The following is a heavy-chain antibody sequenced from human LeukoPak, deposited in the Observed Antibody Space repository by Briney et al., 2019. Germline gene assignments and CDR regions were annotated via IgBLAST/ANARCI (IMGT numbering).Heavy chain of an antibody. V-gene: IGHV3-23*01. CDR1: GFTFSSYA. Sequence: PGGSLRLSCAASGFTFSSYAMSWVRQAPGKGLEWVSAISGSGGSTYYADSVKGRFTISRDNSKNTLYLQMNSLRAEDTAVYYCAKVRSHYDSRGQNFDYWGQGTLVTVSS. CDR2: ISGSGGST. CDR3: AKVRSHYDSRGQNFDY. D-gene: IGHD3-22*01. J-gene: IGHJ4*02.